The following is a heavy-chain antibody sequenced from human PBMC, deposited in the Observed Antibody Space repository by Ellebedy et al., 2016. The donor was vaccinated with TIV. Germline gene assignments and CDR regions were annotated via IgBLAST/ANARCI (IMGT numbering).Heavy chain of an antibody. CDR1: GFTFSSYS. CDR2: VSRSGGNT. V-gene: IGHV3-48*02. Sequence: GGSLRLSCVGSGFTFSSYSINWVRQAPGKGLEWISYVSRSGGNTFYADSVKGRFTTSRDSAKDSVYLQMSSLRDEDTALYYCAREDNYSFDHWGQGTLVTVSS. J-gene: IGHJ4*02. CDR3: AREDNYSFDH. D-gene: IGHD1-1*01.